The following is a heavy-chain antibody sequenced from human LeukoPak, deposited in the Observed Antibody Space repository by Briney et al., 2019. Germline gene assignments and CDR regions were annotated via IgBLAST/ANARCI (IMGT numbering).Heavy chain of an antibody. Sequence: PSETPSLTCRVAGDSVASGSYYWCWIRHPPGKELEWIGYIPYRGSTNHTPSLKSRVTISVATSKNQFSLKLSSVTAADTAVYYCVREHSWGDFDYWGQGTLVTVSS. V-gene: IGHV4-61*01. D-gene: IGHD2-15*01. J-gene: IGHJ4*02. CDR1: GDSVASGSYY. CDR2: IPYRGST. CDR3: VREHSWGDFDY.